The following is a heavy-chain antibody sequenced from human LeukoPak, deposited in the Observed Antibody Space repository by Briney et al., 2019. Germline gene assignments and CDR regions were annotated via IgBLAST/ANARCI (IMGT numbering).Heavy chain of an antibody. D-gene: IGHD6-13*01. CDR1: GYTFTSYD. CDR2: MNPNSGNT. CDR3: ARIAAAGNDYFDY. V-gene: IGHV1-8*03. Sequence: ASVKVSCKASGYTFTSYDINWVRQATGQGLEWMGWMNPNSGNTGYAQKFQGRVTITRNTSISTAYMELSSLRSEDTAVYYCARIAAAGNDYFDYWGQATLVTVSS. J-gene: IGHJ4*02.